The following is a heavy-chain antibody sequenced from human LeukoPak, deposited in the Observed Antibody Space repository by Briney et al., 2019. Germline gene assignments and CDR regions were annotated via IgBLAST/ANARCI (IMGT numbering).Heavy chain of an antibody. D-gene: IGHD3-3*01. V-gene: IGHV4-61*02. CDR2: IYTSGST. J-gene: IGHJ5*02. CDR1: GGSISSGSYY. CDR3: ARDRPPYYDFWSGQNWFDP. Sequence: SETLSLTCTVSGGSISSGSYYWSWIRQPAGKGLEWIGRIYTSGSTNYNPSLKSRVTISVDTSKSQFSLKLSSVTAADTAVYYCARDRPPYYDFWSGQNWFDPWDQGTLVTVSS.